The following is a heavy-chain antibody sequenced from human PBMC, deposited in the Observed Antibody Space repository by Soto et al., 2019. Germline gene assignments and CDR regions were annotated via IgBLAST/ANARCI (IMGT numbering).Heavy chain of an antibody. D-gene: IGHD5-12*01. CDR3: AGCSLIGCDYYYGMDV. Sequence: SCKASGYTFSDYYLNWVRQAPGQGLEWMGWINPNSGGTDYAQNFQGRVTLTRDTSISTAYMELSRLRSDDTAVYYCAGCSLIGCDYYYGMDVWGQGTTVTVSS. CDR1: GYTFSDYY. CDR2: INPNSGGT. J-gene: IGHJ6*02. V-gene: IGHV1-2*02.